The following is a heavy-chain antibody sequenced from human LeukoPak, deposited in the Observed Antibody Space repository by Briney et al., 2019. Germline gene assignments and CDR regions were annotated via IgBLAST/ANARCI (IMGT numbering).Heavy chain of an antibody. D-gene: IGHD6-13*01. CDR3: VKSGSWYAATFDY. J-gene: IGHJ4*02. Sequence: SQTLSLTCAISGDSVSSDSAAWNWIRQSPSRGLEWLGRTYYRSNWYKDYAVSVKSRITINPDTSKNQFSLQLNSVTPEDTAVYYCVKSGSWYAATFDYWGQGTLVTVSS. CDR1: GDSVSSDSAA. CDR2: TYYRSNWYK. V-gene: IGHV6-1*01.